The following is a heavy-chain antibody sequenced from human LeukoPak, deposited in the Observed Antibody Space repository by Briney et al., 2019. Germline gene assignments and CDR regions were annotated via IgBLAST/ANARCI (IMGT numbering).Heavy chain of an antibody. D-gene: IGHD6-19*01. CDR3: ASGYSSGWYEYYFDY. CDR1: GGSISSYY. CDR2: IYNSGST. J-gene: IGHJ4*02. V-gene: IGHV4-59*12. Sequence: SETLSLTCTVSGGSISSYYWSWIRQPPGKGLEWIGYIYNSGSTDYNPSLKSRVTISVDTSKNQFSLKLSSVTAADTAVYYCASGYSSGWYEYYFDYWGQGTLVTVSS.